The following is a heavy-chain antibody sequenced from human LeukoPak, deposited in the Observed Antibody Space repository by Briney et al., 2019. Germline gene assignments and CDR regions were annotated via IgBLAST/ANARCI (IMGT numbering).Heavy chain of an antibody. V-gene: IGHV3-66*04. CDR2: IRSDTTT. CDR1: GFTASSRT. D-gene: IGHD4-17*01. CDR3: ARRRGGYGDGDFDY. Sequence: PGGSLRLSCAASGFTASSRTMIWVRQAPGKGLECVSYIRSDTTTEYAEYVKGRFTISRDDSKNTVYLQMNSLRVVDTSVYYCARRRGGYGDGDFDYWGQGTLVTVSS. J-gene: IGHJ4*02.